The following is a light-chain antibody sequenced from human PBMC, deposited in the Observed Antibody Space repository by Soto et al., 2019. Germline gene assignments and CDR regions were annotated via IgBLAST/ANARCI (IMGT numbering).Light chain of an antibody. J-gene: IGKJ1*01. Sequence: DFPVTHSPSTLSASVGTSVTIPRRASQSISSLMAWYPQKPGNAPKHLISDASNMESGVTSRCSGSGYGNEFNITSSRLQHDYVAGYCCQQYKSDPTCGQGTTV. CDR3: QQYKSDPT. CDR1: QSISSL. CDR2: DAS. V-gene: IGKV1-5*01.